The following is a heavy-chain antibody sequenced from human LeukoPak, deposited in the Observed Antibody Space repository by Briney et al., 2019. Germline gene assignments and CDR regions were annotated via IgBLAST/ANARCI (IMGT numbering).Heavy chain of an antibody. J-gene: IGHJ4*02. Sequence: ASVKVSCKASGGTFSNYAINWVRQAPGQGLEWMGGIIPIFGTARYSQKFQGRVTITAVDSMSTAYMELRSLRSDDTAVYYCARDPFPYCSSTSCYAESPDDYWGQGTLVTVSS. V-gene: IGHV1-69*01. CDR2: IIPIFGTA. D-gene: IGHD2-2*01. CDR3: ARDPFPYCSSTSCYAESPDDY. CDR1: GGTFSNYA.